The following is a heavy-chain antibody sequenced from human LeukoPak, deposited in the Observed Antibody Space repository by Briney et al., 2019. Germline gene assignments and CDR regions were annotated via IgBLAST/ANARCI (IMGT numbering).Heavy chain of an antibody. CDR2: IYTSGST. J-gene: IGHJ4*02. Sequence: SETLSLTCTVSGGSISSGSYYWSWIRQPAGKGLEWIGRIYTSGSTNYNPSLKSRVTISVDTSKNQFSLKLSSVTAADTAVYYCARSAVGAMYYFDYWGQGTLVTVSS. CDR3: ARSAVGAMYYFDY. V-gene: IGHV4-61*02. CDR1: GGSISSGSYY. D-gene: IGHD1-26*01.